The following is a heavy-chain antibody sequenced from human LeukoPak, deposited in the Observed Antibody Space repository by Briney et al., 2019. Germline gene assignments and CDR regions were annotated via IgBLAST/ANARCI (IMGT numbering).Heavy chain of an antibody. CDR1: GGSISSGGYY. V-gene: IGHV4-30-2*01. CDR3: ARQLRFLEWSPPCDFDY. D-gene: IGHD3-3*01. Sequence: SETLSLTCTVSGGSISSGGYYWSWIRQPPGKGLEWIGYIYHSGSTYYNPSLKSRVTISVDRSKNQFSLKLSSVTAADTAVYYCARQLRFLEWSPPCDFDYWGQGTLVTVSS. CDR2: IYHSGST. J-gene: IGHJ4*02.